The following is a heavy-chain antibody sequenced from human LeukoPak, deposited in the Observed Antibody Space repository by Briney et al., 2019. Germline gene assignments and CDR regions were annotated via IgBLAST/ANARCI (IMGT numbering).Heavy chain of an antibody. CDR1: GGSISSSSYY. CDR3: ARDFLGVAAYYYDSYP. J-gene: IGHJ5*02. Sequence: SETLSLTCTVSGGSISSSSYYWGWIRQPPGKGLEWIGSIYYSGSTYYNPSLKSRVTISVDTSKNQFSLKLSSVTAADTAVYYCARDFLGVAAYYYDSYPWGQGTLVTVSS. D-gene: IGHD3-22*01. V-gene: IGHV4-39*07. CDR2: IYYSGST.